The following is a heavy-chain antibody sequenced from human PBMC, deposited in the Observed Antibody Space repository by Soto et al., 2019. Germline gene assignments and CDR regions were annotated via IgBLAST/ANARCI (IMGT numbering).Heavy chain of an antibody. CDR3: ARIGSLGGYYYSNGYYRAIDI. CDR1: GYSFTSYW. V-gene: IGHV5-51*01. D-gene: IGHD3-22*01. Sequence: GESLKISCKGSGYSFTSYWIGWGRQMPGKGKEWMGILYHGYSDTRNSPTFQGQITISADNAISTAYMQWSRLKASDTAMYYCARIGSLGGYYYSNGYYRAIDIWGQGTMVTVSS. J-gene: IGHJ3*02. CDR2: LYHGYSDT.